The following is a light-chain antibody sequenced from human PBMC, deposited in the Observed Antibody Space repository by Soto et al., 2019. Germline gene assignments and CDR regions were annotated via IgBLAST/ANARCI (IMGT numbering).Light chain of an antibody. J-gene: IGKJ1*01. CDR1: QSVSSNF. Sequence: DIVLTQSPGTLSSSPGERATLSCRASQSVSSNFVAWYQRTPGQAPMLLISGASSRASGVSESFRGRLAGTVFTPTISRLAQEDFAVYYCQQYGSSPTFGQGTKVEIK. V-gene: IGKV3-20*01. CDR2: GAS. CDR3: QQYGSSPT.